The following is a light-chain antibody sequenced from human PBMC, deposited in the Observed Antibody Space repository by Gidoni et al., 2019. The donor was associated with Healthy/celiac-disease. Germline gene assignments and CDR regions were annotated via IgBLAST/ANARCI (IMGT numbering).Light chain of an antibody. J-gene: IGKJ2*01. CDR3: QQYNNWPLHT. CDR1: QSVSSN. Sequence: DIVMTLSPATLSVSPGERATLSCRASQSVSSNLAWYQQKPGQAPRLLIYGASTRATGIPARFSGSGSGTEFTLTISSLQSEDFAVYYCQQYNNWPLHTFGQXTKLEIK. V-gene: IGKV3-15*01. CDR2: GAS.